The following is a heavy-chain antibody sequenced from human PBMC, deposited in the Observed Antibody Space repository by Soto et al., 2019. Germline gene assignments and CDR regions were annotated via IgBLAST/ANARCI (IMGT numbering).Heavy chain of an antibody. J-gene: IGHJ5*02. D-gene: IGHD6-13*01. CDR3: ARTQSLGKASSSSWYRNWFDP. Sequence: SETLSLTCTVSGGSISSGGYYWSWIRQPPGKGLEWIGNIYYSGTTNYHPSLKSRVTISLDTSKNQFSLKLSSVTAADTAVYYCARTQSLGKASSSSWYRNWFDPWGQGTLVTVSS. CDR2: IYYSGTT. CDR1: GGSISSGGYY. V-gene: IGHV4-61*08.